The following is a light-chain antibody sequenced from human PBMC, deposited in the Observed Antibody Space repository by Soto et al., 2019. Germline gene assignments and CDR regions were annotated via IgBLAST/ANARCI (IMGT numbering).Light chain of an antibody. CDR1: QNVYTY. Sequence: MLTQSPATLSLYPGEPASHSCSASQNVYTYVAWSQQKICQASRLLIYDVSNRATDIPARFSGSGSGTDFTLTISSLEPEDFGVYYCQVRGSGPPELTFGGGTNV. J-gene: IGKJ4*01. V-gene: IGKV3-11*01. CDR2: DVS. CDR3: QVRGSGPPELT.